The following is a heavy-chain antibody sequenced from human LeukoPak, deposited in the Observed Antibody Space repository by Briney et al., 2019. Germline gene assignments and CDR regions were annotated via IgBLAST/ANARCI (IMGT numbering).Heavy chain of an antibody. D-gene: IGHD3-10*01. CDR3: ARVTMVRGVISDY. V-gene: IGHV3-48*04. J-gene: IGHJ4*02. Sequence: GGSLRLSCAASEFTFDNYAMSWDRQAPGKGLEWVSYISSSSSTIYYADSVKGRFTISRDNAKNSLYLQMNSLRAEDTAVYYCARVTMVRGVISDYWGQGTLVTVSS. CDR2: ISSSSSTI. CDR1: EFTFDNYA.